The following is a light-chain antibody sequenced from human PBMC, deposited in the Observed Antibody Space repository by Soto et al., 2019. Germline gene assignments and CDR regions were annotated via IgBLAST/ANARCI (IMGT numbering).Light chain of an antibody. Sequence: QSALTQPASVSGSPGQSITISCTGTSSDVGGYNYVSWYQQQPGKAPKLIIFEVSNRPSGVSHRFSGSKSGNTASLTITGLQADDEAYYYCSSFTISTTLVFGGGTKVTVL. V-gene: IGLV2-14*01. CDR1: SSDVGGYNY. CDR2: EVS. CDR3: SSFTISTTLV. J-gene: IGLJ2*01.